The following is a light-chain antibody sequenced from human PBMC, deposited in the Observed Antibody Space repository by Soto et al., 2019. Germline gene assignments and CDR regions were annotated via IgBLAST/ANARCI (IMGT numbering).Light chain of an antibody. CDR1: QAIRND. Sequence: AIQISQSPSSQAASVGDRVTITCRASQAIRNDLGWYQQKPGKAPKLLIYAASSLQSGVPSRFSGSGSGTISTLPISSLGAEFFATYYCQKDYNSPPPSGKGTRLEIK. CDR2: AAS. CDR3: QKDYNSPPP. V-gene: IGKV1-6*02. J-gene: IGKJ5*01.